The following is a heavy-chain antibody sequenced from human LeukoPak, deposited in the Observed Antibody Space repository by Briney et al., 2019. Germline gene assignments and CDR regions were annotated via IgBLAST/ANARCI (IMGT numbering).Heavy chain of an antibody. CDR2: IYTSGST. V-gene: IGHV4-4*02. Sequence: PSETLSLTCAVSGGSISSSNWWSWVRQPPGKGLEWIGRIYTSGSTNYNPSLKSRVTMSVDTSKNQFSLKLSSVTAADTAVYYCARVGGGYSSSPSVLDVWGKGTTVTVSS. CDR3: ARVGGGYSSSPSVLDV. D-gene: IGHD6-13*01. J-gene: IGHJ6*04. CDR1: GGSISSSNW.